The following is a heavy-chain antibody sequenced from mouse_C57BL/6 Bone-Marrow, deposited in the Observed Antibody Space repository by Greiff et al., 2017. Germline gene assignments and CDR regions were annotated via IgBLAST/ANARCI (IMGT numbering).Heavy chain of an antibody. V-gene: IGHV14-4*01. Sequence: VHVKQSGAELVRPGASVKLSCTASGFNIKDDYIHWVKQRPEQGLEWIGWIDPEMGDTEYASKFQGKATITSDTSSNTAYLKLSSLTSEDTAVYYCSSFDGNYFDFWGQGTPLTVAS. CDR2: IDPEMGDT. CDR3: SSFDGNYFDF. J-gene: IGHJ2*01. D-gene: IGHD2-3*01. CDR1: GFNIKDDY.